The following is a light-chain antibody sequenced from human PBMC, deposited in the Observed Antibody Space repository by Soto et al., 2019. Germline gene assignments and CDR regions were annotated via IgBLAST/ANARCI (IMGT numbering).Light chain of an antibody. CDR2: GNT. CDR3: QSYDRSLRGYV. Sequence: QSVVTQPPSVSGAPGQRVTISCTGTSSNIGAGYDVHWYQHLPGTAPKLLIYGNTIRPSGVPDRFSGSKSGTSASLAITGLQAEDEADYYCQSYDRSLRGYVFGTGTNHRP. CDR1: SSNIGAGYD. J-gene: IGLJ1*01. V-gene: IGLV1-40*01.